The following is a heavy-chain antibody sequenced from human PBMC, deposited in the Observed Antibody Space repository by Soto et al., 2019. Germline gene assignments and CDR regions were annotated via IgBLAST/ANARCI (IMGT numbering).Heavy chain of an antibody. Sequence: ASETLSLTCSVSGGSIGSSSYYFGWIRQPPGKGLEWIGSLYYTGTTYYNSSLKSRVTISADKSQNQFSLKLSSVTAADTAVYYCARDPTPYSSSYGTWGQGTTVTVSS. V-gene: IGHV4-39*07. CDR2: LYYTGTT. CDR1: GGSIGSSSYY. D-gene: IGHD6-6*01. J-gene: IGHJ6*02. CDR3: ARDPTPYSSSYGT.